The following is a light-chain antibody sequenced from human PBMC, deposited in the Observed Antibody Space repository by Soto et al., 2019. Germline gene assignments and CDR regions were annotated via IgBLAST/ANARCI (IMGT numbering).Light chain of an antibody. V-gene: IGKV3-20*01. J-gene: IGKJ4*01. Sequence: EIVLTQSPGTLSLSPGERASLSCRASRSFSSSYLAWYQQKPGQAPRLLIYGASSRATGIPDRFSGSGSGTDFTLTISRLEPEDFAVYYCQQYGSSPLTFGGGTKVDIK. CDR2: GAS. CDR1: RSFSSSY. CDR3: QQYGSSPLT.